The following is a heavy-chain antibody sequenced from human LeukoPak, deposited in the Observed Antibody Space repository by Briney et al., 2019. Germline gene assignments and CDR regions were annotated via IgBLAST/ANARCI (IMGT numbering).Heavy chain of an antibody. J-gene: IGHJ4*02. CDR1: GGSISGYH. Sequence: SETLSLTCTVSGGSISGYHWSWIRQPPGKGLEWIGYIYYSGTTNYNPSLKSRVTILVDTSKNQFSLNLSSVTAADTAVYYCARRGIAAAGYDYWGQGTLVTVSS. CDR3: ARRGIAAAGYDY. V-gene: IGHV4-59*08. CDR2: IYYSGTT. D-gene: IGHD6-13*01.